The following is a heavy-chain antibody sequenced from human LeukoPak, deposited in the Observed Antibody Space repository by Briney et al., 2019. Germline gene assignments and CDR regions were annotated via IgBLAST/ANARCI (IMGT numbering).Heavy chain of an antibody. CDR3: ARDAGTFDWSGGYFDC. J-gene: IGHJ4*02. Sequence: SETLSLTCTVSGGSISSSFYYWGWIRQPPGKGLEWTGSIYYSGSTYYNPSLKSRVTISVDTSKNQFSLKLRSVTAADTAVYYCARDAGTFDWSGGYFDCWGQGTLVTVSS. CDR1: GGSISSSFYY. D-gene: IGHD3-9*01. CDR2: IYYSGST. V-gene: IGHV4-39*01.